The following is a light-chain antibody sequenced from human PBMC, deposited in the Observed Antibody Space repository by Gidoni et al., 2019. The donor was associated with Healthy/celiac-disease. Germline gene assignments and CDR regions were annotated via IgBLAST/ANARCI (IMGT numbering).Light chain of an antibody. CDR1: QSVSSN. J-gene: IGKJ1*01. CDR2: GAS. Sequence: EIVMTQSPATLSVSPGERATLSCRASQSVSSNLAGYQQKPGQPPRLLIYGASTRATGIPARFSGSGSGTEFTLTISSLQSEDFAVYYCQQYNNWPRTFXXXTKVEIK. CDR3: QQYNNWPRT. V-gene: IGKV3-15*01.